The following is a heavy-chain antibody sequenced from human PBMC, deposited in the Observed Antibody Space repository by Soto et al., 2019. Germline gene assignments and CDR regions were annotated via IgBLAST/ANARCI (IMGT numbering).Heavy chain of an antibody. V-gene: IGHV1-69*01. CDR3: ARGAAYYYDSSGYYPPFDY. CDR1: GGTFSSYA. D-gene: IGHD3-22*01. CDR2: IIPIFGTA. Sequence: QVQLVQSGAEVKKPGSSVKVSCKASGGTFSSYAISWVRQAPGQGLEWMGGIIPIFGTANYEQKLQGRVTITADESTSTAYIELSSLRSEDTAVYYCARGAAYYYDSSGYYPPFDYWGQGTLVTVSS. J-gene: IGHJ4*02.